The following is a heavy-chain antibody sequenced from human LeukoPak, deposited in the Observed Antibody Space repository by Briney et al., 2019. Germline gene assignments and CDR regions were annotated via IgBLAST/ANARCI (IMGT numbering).Heavy chain of an antibody. Sequence: SETLSLTCTVSGGSISSYYWSWIRQPPGKGLEWIGYIYYSGSTNYNPSLKSRVTISVDTSKNQFSLKLSSVTAADTAVYYCARHWVGSGSCWNYGMDVWGQGTTVTVSS. CDR2: IYYSGST. V-gene: IGHV4-59*08. J-gene: IGHJ6*02. CDR3: ARHWVGSGSCWNYGMDV. CDR1: GGSISSYY. D-gene: IGHD3-10*01.